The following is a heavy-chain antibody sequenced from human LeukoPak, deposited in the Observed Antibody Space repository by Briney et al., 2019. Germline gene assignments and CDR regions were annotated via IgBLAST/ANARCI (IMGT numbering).Heavy chain of an antibody. Sequence: GASVTVSCKTSGYTFIGYYLHWVRQAPGQGLEWMGRINPSSGVTDYAQNFQGRVTMTRDTSINTVYMELSRLKSDDTAVYYCARDGRFGELFFLVHHWGQGTLVTVSS. CDR1: GYTFIGYY. J-gene: IGHJ5*02. CDR2: INPSSGVT. CDR3: ARDGRFGELFFLVHH. V-gene: IGHV1-2*06. D-gene: IGHD3-10*01.